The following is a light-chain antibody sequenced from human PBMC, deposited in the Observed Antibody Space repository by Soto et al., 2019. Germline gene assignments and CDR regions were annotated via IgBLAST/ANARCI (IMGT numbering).Light chain of an antibody. J-gene: IGKJ1*01. CDR1: QTVSSNF. CDR2: GAS. V-gene: IGKV3-20*01. Sequence: EMVLTQSPDTLSLSPGERATLSCRASQTVSSNFLAWYQQRPGQAPRLLIYGASSRAAGIPDRFSGSGSGTDFTLTISRLEPEDLAVYYCQQYGSSPETFGQGTKVEI. CDR3: QQYGSSPET.